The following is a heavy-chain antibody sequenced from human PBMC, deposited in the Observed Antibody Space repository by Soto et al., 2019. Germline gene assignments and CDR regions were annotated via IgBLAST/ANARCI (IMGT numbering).Heavy chain of an antibody. CDR2: INHSGST. CDR3: ARFSIAAAVRKYYYYGMDV. CDR1: GGSFSGYY. D-gene: IGHD6-13*01. J-gene: IGHJ6*02. V-gene: IGHV4-34*01. Sequence: ASETLSLTCAVYGGSFSGYYWSWIRQPPGKGLEWIGEINHSGSTNYNPSLKSRVTISVDTSKNQFSLKLSSVTAADTAVYYCARFSIAAAVRKYYYYGMDVWGQGTTLTVSS.